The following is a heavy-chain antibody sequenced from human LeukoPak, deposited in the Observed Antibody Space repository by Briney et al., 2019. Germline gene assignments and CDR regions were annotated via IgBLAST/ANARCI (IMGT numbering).Heavy chain of an antibody. V-gene: IGHV4-4*09. J-gene: IGHJ4*02. D-gene: IGHD6-13*01. CDR1: GGSFSRYF. CDR2: INASGST. Sequence: HPSATLSLTCTVSGGSFSRYFWNWIRQPPGKGLEWIGYINASGSTNYNPSLKSRVTISADTSKNQFSLKLTSVTAADTAVYYCARHASTSIAAASPYEYWGQGALVTVAS. CDR3: ARHASTSIAAASPYEY.